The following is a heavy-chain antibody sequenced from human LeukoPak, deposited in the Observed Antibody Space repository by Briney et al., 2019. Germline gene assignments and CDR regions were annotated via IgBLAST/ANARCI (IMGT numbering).Heavy chain of an antibody. V-gene: IGHV4-38-2*01. J-gene: IGHJ4*02. CDR1: GYSLGKNYY. CDR2: IYGRAST. Sequence: SETLSLPCAVSGYSLGKNYYWGWIRQSPGKGLEWIGRIYGRASTSYNPSHMNRVTMSVDTSKNHFSLQLTSVTAADTAVYYCARYDSRGSASTKFDYWGPGIKVTVSS. D-gene: IGHD3-3*01. CDR3: ARYDSRGSASTKFDY.